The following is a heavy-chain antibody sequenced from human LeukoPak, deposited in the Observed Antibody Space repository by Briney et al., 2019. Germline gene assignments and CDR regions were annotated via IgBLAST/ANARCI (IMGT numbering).Heavy chain of an antibody. Sequence: SETLSLTCAVYGGSFSGYYWSWIRQPPGKGLEWIGEINHSGSTNYNPSLKSRVTISVDTSKNQFSLKLSSVTAADTAVYYCARSTWELIDYWGQGTLVTVSS. CDR3: ARSTWELIDY. V-gene: IGHV4-34*01. CDR1: GGSFSGYY. CDR2: INHSGST. J-gene: IGHJ4*02. D-gene: IGHD1-26*01.